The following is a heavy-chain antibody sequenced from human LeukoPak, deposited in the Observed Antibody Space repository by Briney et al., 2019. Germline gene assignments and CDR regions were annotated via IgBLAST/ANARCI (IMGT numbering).Heavy chain of an antibody. CDR1: GFTFSRYA. CDR3: AKDQAYASGSYYDY. CDR2: ISGSGGTT. J-gene: IGHJ4*02. V-gene: IGHV3-23*01. D-gene: IGHD3-10*01. Sequence: GGSLRLSCAASGFTFSRYAMSRVRQAPGKGLEWVSAISGSGGTTYYADSVKGRFTISRDNSKDTLYLQMNSLRAEDTAIYYCAKDQAYASGSYYDYWGQGTLVTVSS.